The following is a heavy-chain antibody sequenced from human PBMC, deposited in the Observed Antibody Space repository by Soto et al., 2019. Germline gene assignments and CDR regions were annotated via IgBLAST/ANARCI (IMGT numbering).Heavy chain of an antibody. CDR2: ISYDGSNK. J-gene: IGHJ4*02. D-gene: IGHD6-13*01. CDR1: GFTFSSYG. Sequence: PGGSLRLSCAASGFTFSSYGMHWVRQAPGKGLEWVAVISYDGSNKYYADSVKGRFTISRDNSKNTLYLQMNSLRAEDTAVYYCAKDSSRRWYSAGYWGQGTLVTVSS. V-gene: IGHV3-30*18. CDR3: AKDSSRRWYSAGY.